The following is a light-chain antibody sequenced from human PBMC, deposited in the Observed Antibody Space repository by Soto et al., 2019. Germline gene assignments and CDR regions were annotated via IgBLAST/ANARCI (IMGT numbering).Light chain of an antibody. CDR2: RDS. Sequence: QSVLIQPPSASATPGQRVTVSCSGSSSNIGNNYVYWFQQLPGAAPKLLIYRDSQRPSGVPDRFSGSKSGTSASLAISGLQSEDEAVYYCSSYTSSSTPVVFGGGTKLTVL. V-gene: IGLV1-47*01. CDR1: SSNIGNNY. J-gene: IGLJ2*01. CDR3: SSYTSSSTPVV.